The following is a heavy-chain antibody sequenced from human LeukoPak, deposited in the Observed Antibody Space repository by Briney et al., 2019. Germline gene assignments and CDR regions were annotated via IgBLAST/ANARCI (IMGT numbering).Heavy chain of an antibody. CDR1: GYTFTGYF. Sequence: ASVKVSCKASGYTFTGYFIHWVRQAPGQGLEWMGWINPNSGGTNYAQKFQGRVTMTRDTSIITAYMELSRLSSDDAAVYYCARDERYDSSGYPFDFWGQGTLVTVSS. CDR2: INPNSGGT. V-gene: IGHV1-2*02. J-gene: IGHJ4*02. CDR3: ARDERYDSSGYPFDF. D-gene: IGHD3-22*01.